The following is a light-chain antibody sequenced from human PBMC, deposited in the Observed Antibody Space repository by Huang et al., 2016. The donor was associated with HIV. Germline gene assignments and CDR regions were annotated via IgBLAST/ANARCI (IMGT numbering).Light chain of an antibody. J-gene: IGKJ4*01. Sequence: DIQVTQSPSSLSASVGDRVTITCRTRQRISSHLSWYQQKIGEGPKLLIYSSTVLQSGVPSRFTGSGSGTDFTLTINSLQPEDFATYYCQQTYSAPVTFGGGTRVEIK. CDR3: QQTYSAPVT. V-gene: IGKV1-39*01. CDR1: QRISSH. CDR2: SST.